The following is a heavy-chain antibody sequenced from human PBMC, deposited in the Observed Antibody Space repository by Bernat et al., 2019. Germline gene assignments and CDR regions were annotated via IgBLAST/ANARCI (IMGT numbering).Heavy chain of an antibody. V-gene: IGHV1-46*01. J-gene: IGHJ6*03. CDR2: INPSGGST. Sequence: QVQLVQSGAEVKKPGASVKVSCKASGYTFTSYYMHWVRQAPGQGLEWMGIINPSGGSTSYAQKFQGRVTMTRDTSTSTVYMELSSLRSEDTAVYYCARDASHYYYGSGSYGFGYYYYMDVWGKGTTVTVSS. CDR3: ARDASHYYYGSGSYGFGYYYYMDV. CDR1: GYTFTSYY. D-gene: IGHD3-10*01.